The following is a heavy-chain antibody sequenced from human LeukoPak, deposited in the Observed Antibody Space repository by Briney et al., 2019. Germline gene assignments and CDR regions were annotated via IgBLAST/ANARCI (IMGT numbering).Heavy chain of an antibody. CDR1: GVSISSGDYY. CDR3: ARGRAAFDI. J-gene: IGHJ3*02. V-gene: IGHV4-30-4*01. Sequence: SETLSLTCTVSGVSISSGDYYWSWIRQPPGKGLEWIGYIYYSGSTYYNPSLKGRVTISVDTSKNQFSLKLSSVTAADTAVYYCARGRAAFDIWGQGTMVTVSS. D-gene: IGHD3-10*01. CDR2: IYYSGST.